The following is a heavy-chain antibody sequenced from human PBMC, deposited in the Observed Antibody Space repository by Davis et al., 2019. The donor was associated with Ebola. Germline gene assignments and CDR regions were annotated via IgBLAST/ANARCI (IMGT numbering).Heavy chain of an antibody. V-gene: IGHV1-18*01. CDR2: ISAYNGNT. D-gene: IGHD3-16*02. CDR1: GYTFTSYG. Sequence: ASVKVSCKASGYTFTSYGISWVRQAPGQGLEWMGWISAYNGNTNYAQKLQGRVTMTTDTSTSTASMELRSLRSDDTAVYYCARAKLHLGELSLYLLEDYWGQGTLVTVSS. CDR3: ARAKLHLGELSLYLLEDY. J-gene: IGHJ4*02.